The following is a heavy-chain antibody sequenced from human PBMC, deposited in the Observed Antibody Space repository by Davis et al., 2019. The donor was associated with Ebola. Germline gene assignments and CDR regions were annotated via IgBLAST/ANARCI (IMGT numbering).Heavy chain of an antibody. V-gene: IGHV5-51*01. CDR1: GYSFTSYW. J-gene: IGHJ3*01. Sequence: GESLKISCKGSGYSFTSYWIGWVRQMPGKGLEWMGIIYPGDSDTRYSPSFQGQVTISVDKSINTAYLQWSSLKVSDTATYYCARPLYYYGSGGSWWGAFDLWGQGTKVSVSS. D-gene: IGHD3-22*01. CDR2: IYPGDSDT. CDR3: ARPLYYYGSGGSWWGAFDL.